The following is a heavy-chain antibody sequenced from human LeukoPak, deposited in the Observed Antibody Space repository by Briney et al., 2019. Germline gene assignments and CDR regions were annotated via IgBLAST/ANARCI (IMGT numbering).Heavy chain of an antibody. V-gene: IGHV3-9*01. CDR2: IGWDSKSI. CDR3: AKAVAAPGAFDF. J-gene: IGHJ3*01. CDR1: GFTFDESA. D-gene: IGHD6-19*01. Sequence: GGSLRLSCAASGFTFDESAMHWVRQVPGKGLEWVAGIGWDSKSIVYADSTKGRFTISRDNAKNSLYLQMNSLRAEDTALYYCAKAVAAPGAFDFWGRGTVVTVSS.